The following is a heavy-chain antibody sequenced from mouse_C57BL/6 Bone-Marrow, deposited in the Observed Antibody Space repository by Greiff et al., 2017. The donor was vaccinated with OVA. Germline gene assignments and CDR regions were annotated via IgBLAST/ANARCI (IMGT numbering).Heavy chain of an antibody. V-gene: IGHV1-19*01. D-gene: IGHD2-2*01. J-gene: IGHJ3*01. Sequence: EVQLQQSGPVLVKPGASVKMSCKASGYTFTDYYMTWVKQSHGKSLEWIGAINPYSGGTSYNQKFKGKATLTVDKSSSTAYMELNSLTSEDSAVYYCASPGGYDWFAYWGQGTLVTVSA. CDR1: GYTFTDYY. CDR2: INPYSGGT. CDR3: ASPGGYDWFAY.